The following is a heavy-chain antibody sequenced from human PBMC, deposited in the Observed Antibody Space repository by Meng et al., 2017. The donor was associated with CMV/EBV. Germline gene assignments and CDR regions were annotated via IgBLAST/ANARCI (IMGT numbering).Heavy chain of an antibody. CDR3: ARDSAEKGVSDAFDI. CDR2: ISAYNGNT. J-gene: IGHJ3*02. CDR1: GYTFTSYG. Sequence: ASVKVSCKASGYTFTSYGISWVRQVPGQGLEWMGWISAYNGNTNYAQKLQGRVTMTTDTSTSTAYMELRSLRSDDTAAYYCARDSAEKGVSDAFDIWGQGTMVTVSS. V-gene: IGHV1-18*01.